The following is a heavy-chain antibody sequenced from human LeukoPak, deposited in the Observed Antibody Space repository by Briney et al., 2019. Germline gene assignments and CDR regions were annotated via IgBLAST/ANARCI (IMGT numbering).Heavy chain of an antibody. CDR1: GFTFGDYA. CDR3: TRSGSDWYFDL. D-gene: IGHD3-10*01. V-gene: IGHV3-49*04. J-gene: IGHJ2*01. CDR2: IRSKAYGGTT. Sequence: GGSLRLSCTASGFTFGDYAMSWVRQAPGKGLEWVGFIRSKAYGGTTEYAASVKGRFTISRDDSKSIAYLQMNSLKTEDTAVYYCTRSGSDWYFDLWGRGTLVTVSS.